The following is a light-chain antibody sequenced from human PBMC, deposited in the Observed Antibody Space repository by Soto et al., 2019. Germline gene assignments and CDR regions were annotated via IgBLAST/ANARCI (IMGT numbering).Light chain of an antibody. CDR2: DVS. J-gene: IGKJ4*01. CDR1: QDINSR. V-gene: IGKV1-33*01. Sequence: DIQMTQSPSSLSASVGDRVTLTCQASQDINSRLNWYQQKPGKAPKLLIYDVSNLLTGVPSRCSRSGSASEFTLTISSLQPEDVATNFCRQYGDITALTCGGGTNVEMK. CDR3: RQYGDITALT.